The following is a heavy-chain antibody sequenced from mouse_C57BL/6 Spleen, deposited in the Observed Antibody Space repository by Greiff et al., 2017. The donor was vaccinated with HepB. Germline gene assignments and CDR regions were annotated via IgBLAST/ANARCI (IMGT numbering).Heavy chain of an antibody. J-gene: IGHJ2*01. CDR1: GYTFTDYY. CDR3: ARNYGYDGYFDY. CDR2: IYPGSGNT. D-gene: IGHD2-2*01. V-gene: IGHV1-76*01. Sequence: QVHVKQSGAELVRPGASVKLSCKASGYTFTDYYINWVKQRPGQGLEWIARIYPGSGNTYYNEKFKGKATLTAEKSSSTAYMQLSSLTSEDSAVYFCARNYGYDGYFDYWGQGTTLTVSS.